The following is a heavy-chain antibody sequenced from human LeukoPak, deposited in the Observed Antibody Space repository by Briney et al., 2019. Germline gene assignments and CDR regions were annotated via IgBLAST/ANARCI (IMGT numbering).Heavy chain of an antibody. CDR3: AGGWGCSSTSCHSYAFDI. V-gene: IGHV3-11*04. J-gene: IGHJ3*02. CDR2: ISSSGTTI. CDR1: RFTFSDYY. D-gene: IGHD2-2*02. Sequence: GGSLRLSCAASRFTFSDYYMSWIRQAPGKGLEWVSYISSSGTTIYYADSVKGRFTISRDNAKNSLYLQMNSLRAEDTAVYYCAGGWGCSSTSCHSYAFDIWGQGTMVTVSS.